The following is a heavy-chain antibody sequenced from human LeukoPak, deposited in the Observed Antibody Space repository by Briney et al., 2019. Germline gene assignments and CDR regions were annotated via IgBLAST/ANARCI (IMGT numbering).Heavy chain of an antibody. V-gene: IGHV4-59*11. J-gene: IGHJ6*02. D-gene: IGHD3-16*01. CDR3: ARFGVDYDMDV. CDR1: GGSISGHY. Sequence: SETLSLTCTVSGGSISGHYWTWVRQPPGEGLEWIGQIHYSRKADYNPSLRSRITISVDTSKNQMSLKVTSVTAADTAVYYCARFGVDYDMDVWGQGTTVTVS. CDR2: IHYSRKA.